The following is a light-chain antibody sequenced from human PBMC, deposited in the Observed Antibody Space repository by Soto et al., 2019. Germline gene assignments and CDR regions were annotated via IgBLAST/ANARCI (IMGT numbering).Light chain of an antibody. Sequence: QTVVTQEHSLTVSPGGTGTLTCSSSTGAVTSGYYPNWFQQKPGQAPRALIYSTSNKPSWTPARFSGSLLGGKAALTLSGVQPEDEAEYSCLLYYGGAQVVGGGTKLTV. CDR1: TGAVTSGYY. CDR3: LLYYGGAQV. J-gene: IGLJ2*01. V-gene: IGLV7-43*01. CDR2: STS.